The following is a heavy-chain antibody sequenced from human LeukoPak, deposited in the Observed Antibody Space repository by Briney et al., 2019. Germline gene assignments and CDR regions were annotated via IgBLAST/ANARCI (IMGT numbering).Heavy chain of an antibody. Sequence: PSETLSLTCAVYGGSFSGYYWSWIRQPPGKGLEWIGEINHSGSTNYNPSLKSRVTISVDTSKNQFSLKLSSVTAADTAVYYCARGAHCSGGSCYSDALLWGQGTLVTVSS. V-gene: IGHV4-34*01. D-gene: IGHD2-15*01. J-gene: IGHJ4*02. CDR2: INHSGST. CDR1: GGSFSGYY. CDR3: ARGAHCSGGSCYSDALL.